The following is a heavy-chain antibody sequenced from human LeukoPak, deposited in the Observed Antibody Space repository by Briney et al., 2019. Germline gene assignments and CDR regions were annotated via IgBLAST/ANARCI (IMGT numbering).Heavy chain of an antibody. D-gene: IGHD3/OR15-3a*01. J-gene: IGHJ3*02. CDR2: IYYSGST. Sequence: SETLSLTCTVSGGSISSGDDYWSWIRQPPGKGLEWIGYIYYSGSTYYNPSLKSRVTISVDTSKNQFSLKLSSVTAADTAVYYCARWTGLSDAFDIWGQGTMVTVSS. V-gene: IGHV4-30-4*08. CDR1: GGSISSGDDY. CDR3: ARWTGLSDAFDI.